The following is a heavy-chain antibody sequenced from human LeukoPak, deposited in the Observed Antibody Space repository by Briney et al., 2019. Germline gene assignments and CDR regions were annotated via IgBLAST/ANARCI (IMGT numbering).Heavy chain of an antibody. Sequence: ASVKVSCKASGYTFTSYDINWVRQATEQGLEWMGWMNPNSGNTGYAQKFQGRVTMTRNPSISTAYRELSSLRSEDTAVYYCARGGYSYFTYYMDVWGKGTTVTVSS. D-gene: IGHD1-26*01. J-gene: IGHJ6*03. V-gene: IGHV1-8*01. CDR1: GYTFTSYD. CDR2: MNPNSGNT. CDR3: ARGGYSYFTYYMDV.